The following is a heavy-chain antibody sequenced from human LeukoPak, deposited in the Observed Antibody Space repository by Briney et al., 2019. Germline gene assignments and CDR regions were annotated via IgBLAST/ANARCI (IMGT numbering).Heavy chain of an antibody. V-gene: IGHV1-69*01. CDR1: GGTFSSYA. D-gene: IGHD3-3*01. J-gene: IGHJ6*03. CDR3: ARQGVVFPTDYYYMDV. CDR2: IIPIFGTA. Sequence: SVNVSCKASGGTFSSYAISWVRQAPGQGLEWMGGIIPIFGTANYAQKFQGRVTITADESTSTAYMELSSLRSEDTAVYYCARQGVVFPTDYYYMDVWGKGTTVTVSS.